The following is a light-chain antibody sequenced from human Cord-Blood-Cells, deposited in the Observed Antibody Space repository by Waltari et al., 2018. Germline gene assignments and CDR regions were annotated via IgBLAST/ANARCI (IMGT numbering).Light chain of an antibody. J-gene: IGLJ3*02. CDR3: AAWDDSLNGWV. CDR1: SSNIGSNT. CDR2: SNN. V-gene: IGLV1-44*01. Sequence: QSVLTQPPSASGTPGQRVTISCSGSSSNIGSNTVHWYQQLPGTAPKLLIYSNNQRPSGVADRFSGSKSGTSASLAISGLQSEDEADYYCAAWDDSLNGWVFGGGTKLTVL.